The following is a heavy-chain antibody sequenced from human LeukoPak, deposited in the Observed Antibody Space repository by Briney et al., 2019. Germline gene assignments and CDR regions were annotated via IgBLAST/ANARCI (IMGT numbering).Heavy chain of an antibody. V-gene: IGHV1-2*02. D-gene: IGHD3-22*01. CDR1: GYTFTGYY. Sequence: ASVKVSCKASGYTFTGYYMHWVRQAPGQGLEWMGWINPNSGGTNYAQKFQGRVTMTRDTSISTAYMELSRLRSDDTAVYYCARYYYDSSGYRYYYYGMDVWGQGTTVTVSS. CDR3: ARYYYDSSGYRYYYYGMDV. J-gene: IGHJ6*02. CDR2: INPNSGGT.